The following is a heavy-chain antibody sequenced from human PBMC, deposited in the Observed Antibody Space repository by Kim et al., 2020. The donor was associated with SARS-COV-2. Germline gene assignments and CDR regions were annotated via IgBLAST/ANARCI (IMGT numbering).Heavy chain of an antibody. V-gene: IGHV3-48*02. Sequence: GGSLRLSCAASGFTFSSYSMNWVRQAPGKGLEWVSYISSSSSTIYYADSVKGRFTISRDNAKNSLYLQMNSLRDEDTAVYYCARDPTVVNHYYYYGMDVCGQGTTVTVSS. CDR1: GFTFSSYS. D-gene: IGHD2-15*01. CDR2: ISSSSSTI. J-gene: IGHJ6*02. CDR3: ARDPTVVNHYYYYGMDV.